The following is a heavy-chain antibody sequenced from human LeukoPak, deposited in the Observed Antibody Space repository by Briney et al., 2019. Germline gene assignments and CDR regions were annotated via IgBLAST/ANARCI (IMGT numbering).Heavy chain of an antibody. CDR1: GYTFTGYY. CDR2: INPNSGGT. CDR3: ASSVATITGAQGATFDY. D-gene: IGHD5-12*01. Sequence: ASVKVSCKASGYTFTGYYMHWVRQAPGQGLEWMGWINPNSGGTNYAQKFQGRVTMTRDTSISTAYMELSRLRSDDTAVYYCASSVATITGAQGATFDYWGQGTLVTVSS. J-gene: IGHJ4*02. V-gene: IGHV1-2*02.